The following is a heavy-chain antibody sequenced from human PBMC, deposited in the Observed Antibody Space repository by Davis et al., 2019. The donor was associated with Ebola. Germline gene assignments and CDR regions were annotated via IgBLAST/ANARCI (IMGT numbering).Heavy chain of an antibody. V-gene: IGHV4-59*12. Sequence: MPSETLSLTCTVSGGSISSYYWSWIRQPPGKGLEWIGYIYYSGSTNYNPSLKSRVTISVDKSKNQFSLKLSSVTAADTAVYYCARDLTYDYYDSSGYSSRYYFDYWGQGTLVTVSS. J-gene: IGHJ4*02. CDR3: ARDLTYDYYDSSGYSSRYYFDY. CDR1: GGSISSYY. CDR2: IYYSGST. D-gene: IGHD3-22*01.